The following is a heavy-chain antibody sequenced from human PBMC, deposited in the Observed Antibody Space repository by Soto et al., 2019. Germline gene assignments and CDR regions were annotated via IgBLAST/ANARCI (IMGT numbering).Heavy chain of an antibody. V-gene: IGHV3-74*01. CDR2: IQSDGSST. CDR3: AREKAVAGTTFDY. CDR1: GFSLSSYW. Sequence: PGGSLRLSCAFSGFSLSSYWMRWVRQAPGKGLVWVSRIQSDGSSTNYADSVKGRFTISRDNAKNTLYLQMDSLRVEDTAVYYCAREKAVAGTTFDYWGLGTLVTVSS. D-gene: IGHD6-19*01. J-gene: IGHJ4*02.